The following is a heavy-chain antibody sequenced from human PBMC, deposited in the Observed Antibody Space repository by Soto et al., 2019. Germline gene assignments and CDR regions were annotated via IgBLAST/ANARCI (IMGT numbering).Heavy chain of an antibody. J-gene: IGHJ4*02. V-gene: IGHV3-53*01. CDR1: GFTVSSKY. CDR2: IYGGGTT. CDR3: VQTTGWPGFDF. Sequence: EVQLVESGGGLIQPGGSLRLSCAASGFTVSSKYMTWVRQAPGKGLEWVSVIYGGGTTYYADSVKGRFTISRDNSKSTLYLQMNSLRAEDMAVYYCVQTTGWPGFDFWGQGTLVTVSS. D-gene: IGHD6-19*01.